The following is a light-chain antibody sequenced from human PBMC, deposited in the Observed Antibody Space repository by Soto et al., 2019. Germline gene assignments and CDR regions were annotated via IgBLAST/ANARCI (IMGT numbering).Light chain of an antibody. J-gene: IGLJ1*01. CDR1: SSDVGGYNY. V-gene: IGLV2-14*03. Sequence: QSALTQPASVSGSPGQSITISCTGASSDVGGYNYVSWYQQHPSKAPKLIISDVSNRPSGVSNRFSGSKSGNTASLTISGLQAEDEADYYCNSYTSSSTHVFGSGSK. CDR3: NSYTSSSTHV. CDR2: DVS.